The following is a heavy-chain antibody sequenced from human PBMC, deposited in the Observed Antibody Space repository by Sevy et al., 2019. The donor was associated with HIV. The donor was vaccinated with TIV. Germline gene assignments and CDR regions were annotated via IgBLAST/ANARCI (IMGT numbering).Heavy chain of an antibody. Sequence: SETLSLTCSVSGASISSSGYYWGWIRQPPGKGLEWIASIRYSGSTLYNPSLRTRVTISADTSKNQFSLKLNSVTAADTARYYCAGPALTYSSGWSYYDYWGQGTVVTVSS. CDR1: GASISSSGYY. CDR3: AGPALTYSSGWSYYDY. V-gene: IGHV4-39*01. CDR2: IRYSGST. J-gene: IGHJ4*02. D-gene: IGHD6-19*01.